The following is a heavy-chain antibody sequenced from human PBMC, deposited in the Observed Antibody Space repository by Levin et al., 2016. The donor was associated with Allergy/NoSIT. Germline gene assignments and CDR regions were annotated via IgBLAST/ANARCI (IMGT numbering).Heavy chain of an antibody. V-gene: IGHV4-61*02. CDR3: ASLGSFDI. CDR1: GGSITNGNYY. Sequence: SETLSLTCTVSGGSITNGNYYWNWIRQSAGKGLEWIGRFYPSEGAKYSPSLKTRVTISVDTSKNQFSLRLNSVTAADTAVYYCASLGSFDIWGQGTMVTVSS. J-gene: IGHJ3*02. D-gene: IGHD7-27*01. CDR2: FYPSEGA.